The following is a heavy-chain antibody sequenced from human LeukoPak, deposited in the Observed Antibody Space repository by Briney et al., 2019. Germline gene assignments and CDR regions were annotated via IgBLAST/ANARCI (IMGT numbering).Heavy chain of an antibody. V-gene: IGHV3-48*01. Sequence: GGSLRLSCAASGFTFSSYSMNWVRQAPGKGLECVSYISSSSSTIYYADSVKGRFTISRDNAKNSLYLQMNSLRAEDTAVYYCATIVVVPAATGRAFDIWGQGTMVTVSS. CDR3: ATIVVVPAATGRAFDI. D-gene: IGHD2-2*01. CDR2: ISSSSSTI. J-gene: IGHJ3*02. CDR1: GFTFSSYS.